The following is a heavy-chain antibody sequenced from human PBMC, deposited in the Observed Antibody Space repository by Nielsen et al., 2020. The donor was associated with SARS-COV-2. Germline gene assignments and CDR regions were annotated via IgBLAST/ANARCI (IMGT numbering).Heavy chain of an antibody. D-gene: IGHD3-22*01. CDR3: AKHRWGHFYDSIDY. J-gene: IGHJ4*02. V-gene: IGHV3-23*01. Sequence: GESLKISCAAPGFTVSRYNMNWVRQAPEKGLEWVSSISGGDDSTYYADSVKGRFTISRDNSKNTLYLQMNSLRAEDTAVYYCAKHRWGHFYDSIDYWGQGNLVTVSS. CDR1: GFTVSRYN. CDR2: ISGGDDST.